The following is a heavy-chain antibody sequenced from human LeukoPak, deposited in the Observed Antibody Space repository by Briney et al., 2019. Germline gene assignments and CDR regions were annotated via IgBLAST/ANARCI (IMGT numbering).Heavy chain of an antibody. CDR2: ISRSSTNT. CDR3: AKDDGDSAKGYYFDY. D-gene: IGHD4-17*01. J-gene: IGHJ4*02. V-gene: IGHV3-23*01. Sequence: GGSLRLSCAASGFTFSNYAMSWVRQAPGKGLEWVSAISRSSTNTYYADSVKGRSTISRDNSKNTLYLQMNSLRAEDTALYYCAKDDGDSAKGYYFDYWGQATLVTVSS. CDR1: GFTFSNYA.